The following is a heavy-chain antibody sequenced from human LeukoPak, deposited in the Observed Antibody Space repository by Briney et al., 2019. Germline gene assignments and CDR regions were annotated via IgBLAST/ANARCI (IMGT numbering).Heavy chain of an antibody. CDR1: GFTFSSYA. J-gene: IGHJ4*02. V-gene: IGHV3-23*01. CDR2: ISVSGGHT. D-gene: IGHD6-19*01. Sequence: PGGSLTLSCAASGFTFSSYAMGWVRHAPRKGPEWVSSISVSGGHTSFADSVNGRLTISRENTKNTLDLQMNSLRAEDTAVYFCARAVGSGPGGHFDYWGQGTLVSVSP. CDR3: ARAVGSGPGGHFDY.